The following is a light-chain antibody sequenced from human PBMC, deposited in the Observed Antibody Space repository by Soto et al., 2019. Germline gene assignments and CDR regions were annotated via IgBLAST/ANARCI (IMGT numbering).Light chain of an antibody. CDR3: SSYTSSSTLGYV. J-gene: IGLJ1*01. CDR1: SSDVGGYNY. CDR2: DVS. V-gene: IGLV2-14*01. Sequence: QSVLTQPASVSGSPGQSITISCTGTSSDVGGYNYVSWYQQHPGKAPKLMIYDVSNRPSGVSNRFSGSKSGNTASLTISGLQAEDEADYYCSSYTSSSTLGYVFRTGNKVPVL.